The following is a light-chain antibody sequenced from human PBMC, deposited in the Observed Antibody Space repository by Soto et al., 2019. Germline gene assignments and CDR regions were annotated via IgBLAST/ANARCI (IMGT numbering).Light chain of an antibody. J-gene: IGLJ1*01. CDR2: EVN. V-gene: IGLV2-8*01. CDR1: SSDVGGYNY. CDR3: SSFAGTFFV. Sequence: QSALTQPPSASGSPGQSVPISCTGTSSDVGGYNYVSWYQQHPGKVPKVLISEVNKRPSGVPDRFSGSKSGNTASLTVSGLQADDEADYYCSSFAGTFFVFGTETKVTVL.